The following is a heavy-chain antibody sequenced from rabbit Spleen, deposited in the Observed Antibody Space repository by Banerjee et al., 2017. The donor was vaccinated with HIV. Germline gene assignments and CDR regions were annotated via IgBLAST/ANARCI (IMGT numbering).Heavy chain of an antibody. CDR3: ARAGEGGDGYLNL. CDR1: GIDFRSFG. Sequence: QEQLVESGGGLVTLGGSLKLSCNASGIDFRSFGINWVRQAPGKGLEWIACIYVGSGGGTKYASWAKGRFTISKTSSTTVTLQMTSLTVADTATYFCARAGEGGDGYLNLWGQGTLVTVS. CDR2: IYVGSGGGT. D-gene: IGHD5-1*01. V-gene: IGHV1S45*01. J-gene: IGHJ4*01.